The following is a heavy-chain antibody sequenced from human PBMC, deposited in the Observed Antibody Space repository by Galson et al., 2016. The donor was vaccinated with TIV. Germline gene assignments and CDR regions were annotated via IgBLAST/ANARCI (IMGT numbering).Heavy chain of an antibody. CDR2: INTATGYT. D-gene: IGHD2-2*01. CDR1: GYSFTSYG. V-gene: IGHV1-3*04. J-gene: IGHJ5*02. CDR3: ARLGYCRSISCFQFDP. Sequence: SVKVSCKASGYSFTSYGIHWMRQAPGQRLEWMGWINTATGYTKYSQNFQDRITITRDTSASTAYMELSSLRSEDTAMYYCARLGYCRSISCFQFDPWGQGTLVSVSS.